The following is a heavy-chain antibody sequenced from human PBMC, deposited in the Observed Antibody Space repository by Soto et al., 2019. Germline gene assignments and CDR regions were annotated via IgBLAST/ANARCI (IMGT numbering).Heavy chain of an antibody. Sequence: GGSLRLSCAASGFTFSDYYMSCIRQAPGKGLEWVSYISSSGSTIYYADSVKGRFTISRDNAKNSLYLQMNSLRAEDTAVYYCASSWNYLNWFDPWGQGTLVTVSS. D-gene: IGHD1-7*01. J-gene: IGHJ5*02. CDR2: ISSSGSTI. V-gene: IGHV3-11*01. CDR3: ASSWNYLNWFDP. CDR1: GFTFSDYY.